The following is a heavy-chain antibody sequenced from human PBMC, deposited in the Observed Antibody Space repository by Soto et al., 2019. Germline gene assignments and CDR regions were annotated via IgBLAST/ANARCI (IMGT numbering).Heavy chain of an antibody. CDR3: ATAGPRYGVVINGYLFDP. CDR2: FDPEDGET. V-gene: IGHV1-24*01. J-gene: IGHJ5*02. D-gene: IGHD3-3*01. Sequence: ASVKVSCKVSGYTLTELSMHWVRQAPGKGLEWMGGFDPEDGETIYAQKFQGRVTMTEDTSTDTAYMELSSLRSEDTAVYYCATAGPRYGVVINGYLFDPWGQGTLVTVSS. CDR1: GYTLTELS.